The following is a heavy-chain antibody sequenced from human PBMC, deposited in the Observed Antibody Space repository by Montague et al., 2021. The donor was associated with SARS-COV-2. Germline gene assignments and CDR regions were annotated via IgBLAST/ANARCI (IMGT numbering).Heavy chain of an antibody. CDR2: IYYSGST. CDR3: ARGPDHYDFWSGYYYYYMDV. D-gene: IGHD3-3*01. CDR1: GGSISSYY. V-gene: IGHV4-59*01. Sequence: SETLSLTCTVSGGSISSYYWSWIRQPPGKGLEWIGYIYYSGSTNYNPSLKSRVTISVDTSKNQFFLELSSVTAADTAVYYCARGPDHYDFWSGYYYYYMDVWGKGTTVTVSS. J-gene: IGHJ6*03.